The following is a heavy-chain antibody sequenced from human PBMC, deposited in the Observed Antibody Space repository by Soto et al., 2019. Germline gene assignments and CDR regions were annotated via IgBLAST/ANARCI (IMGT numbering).Heavy chain of an antibody. CDR1: GGSISSGGYY. CDR3: ARDRGVMIFRVVNRLPTNDVLDI. D-gene: IGHD3-3*01. J-gene: IGHJ3*02. CDR2: IYCSSST. Sequence: SETLSLTCTVSGGSISSGGYYWSWSRQHPGKGLEWGGYIYCSSSTYYNPSLKSRVTISVDTSKNPFSLKLSSVTAAYTSVYYSARDRGVMIFRVVNRLPTNDVLDIWGQGPMV. V-gene: IGHV4-31*03.